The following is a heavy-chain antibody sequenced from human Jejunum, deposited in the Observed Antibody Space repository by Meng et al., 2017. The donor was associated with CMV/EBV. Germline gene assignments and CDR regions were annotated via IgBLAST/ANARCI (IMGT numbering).Heavy chain of an antibody. D-gene: IGHD6-19*01. V-gene: IGHV3-49*04. CDR2: IRRKAYGGTT. Sequence: FTFGDNAMSGVSQAPGKGLEWVGFIRRKAYGGTTEEAASVKGRFTISRDDSKSIAYLQMNSLKTEDTAVYYCTRYRSGWSLADPWGQGTLVTVSS. CDR1: FTFGDNA. J-gene: IGHJ5*02. CDR3: TRYRSGWSLADP.